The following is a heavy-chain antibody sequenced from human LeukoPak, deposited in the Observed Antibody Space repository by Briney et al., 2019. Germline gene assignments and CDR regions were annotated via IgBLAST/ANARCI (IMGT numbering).Heavy chain of an antibody. V-gene: IGHV3-30*04. CDR2: ISYDGRNK. CDR1: GLVCGDYA. Sequence: GGSLRLSCAASGLVCGDYAMHWVRQAPGKGLEWVTLISYDGRNKYYADSVMGRFTISRDNAENTLYLEVNSLRAEDTAVYYCARGRSPDYWYFDIWGRGTQVTVSS. CDR3: ARGRSPDYWYFDI. J-gene: IGHJ2*01.